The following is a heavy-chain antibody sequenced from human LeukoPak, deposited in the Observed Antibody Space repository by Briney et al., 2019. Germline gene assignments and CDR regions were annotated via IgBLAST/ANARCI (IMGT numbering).Heavy chain of an antibody. V-gene: IGHV3-53*01. CDR1: KFTFSSYA. CDR3: TRDPTDSYNTDY. CDR2: IYSDGST. J-gene: IGHJ4*02. D-gene: IGHD1-14*01. Sequence: PGGSLRLSCAASKFTFSSYAMSWVRQPPGKGLEWVSGIYSDGSTHYADSVKGRFSISRDNSKNTVYLQMDSLRAEDTAVYYCTRDPTDSYNTDYWGQGTLVTVSS.